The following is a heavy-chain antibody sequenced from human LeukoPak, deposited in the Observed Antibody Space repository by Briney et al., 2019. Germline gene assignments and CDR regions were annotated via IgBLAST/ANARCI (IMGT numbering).Heavy chain of an antibody. J-gene: IGHJ5*02. V-gene: IGHV1-2*06. Sequence: ASVKVSCKASGYTFTGYYLHWVRRAPGQGLEWMGRINPNSGGTNYAQKFQGRVTMTTDTSISTAYMELNRLTSDDTAVYYCAREPMVRDFNWFDPWGQGTLVTVSS. CDR1: GYTFTGYY. D-gene: IGHD3-10*01. CDR3: AREPMVRDFNWFDP. CDR2: INPNSGGT.